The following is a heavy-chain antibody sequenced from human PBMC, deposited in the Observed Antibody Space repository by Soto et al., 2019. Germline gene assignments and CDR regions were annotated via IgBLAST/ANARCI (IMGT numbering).Heavy chain of an antibody. V-gene: IGHV1-69*12. D-gene: IGHD6-19*01. J-gene: IGHJ6*02. Sequence: QVQLLHSGAEVKKPGSSVRVSCEASGGTFRTYAISWVRQAPGQGLEWMGEIIPIFGTVNYAQKFQGRVTITADESTTTVYMDLRSLRSEDPAAYYCAKGAVAGTPTSYYYYGMDVWGQGTTVTVSS. CDR2: IIPIFGTV. CDR3: AKGAVAGTPTSYYYYGMDV. CDR1: GGTFRTYA.